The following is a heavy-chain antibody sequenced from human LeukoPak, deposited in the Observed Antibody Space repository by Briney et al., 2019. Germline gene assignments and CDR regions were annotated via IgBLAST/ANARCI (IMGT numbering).Heavy chain of an antibody. Sequence: PGGSLRLSCAASGFTFSNYAIHWVRQAPGKGLEWVALISYDGSNKYYADSVKGRFTISRDNSKNTLYLQMNSLRAEDTAVYYCARDQVQNYYYSGMDVWGQGTTVTVSS. CDR1: GFTFSNYA. D-gene: IGHD2/OR15-2a*01. CDR3: ARDQVQNYYYSGMDV. CDR2: ISYDGSNK. J-gene: IGHJ6*02. V-gene: IGHV3-30-3*01.